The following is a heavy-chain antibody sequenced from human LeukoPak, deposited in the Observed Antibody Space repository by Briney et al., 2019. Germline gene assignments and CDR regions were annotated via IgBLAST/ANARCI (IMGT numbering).Heavy chain of an antibody. CDR1: GFTFSSYW. CDR2: IKQDGSQN. J-gene: IGHJ4*02. Sequence: GGSLRLSCAASGFTFSSYWMSWVRQAPGKGLEWVANIKQDGSQNNYVGSVKGRFTISRDNAKNSLYLQMNSLRADDTAVYYCARGGFSITWRTLDYWGQGTLVTVSS. V-gene: IGHV3-7*05. D-gene: IGHD3-3*02. CDR3: ARGGFSITWRTLDY.